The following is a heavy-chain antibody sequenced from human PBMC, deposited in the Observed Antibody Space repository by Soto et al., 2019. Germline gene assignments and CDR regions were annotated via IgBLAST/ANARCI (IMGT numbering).Heavy chain of an antibody. CDR3: ARIRGSSGWYDSDY. CDR2: ICSNDEK. J-gene: IGHJ4*02. Sequence: QVTLKESGHVRVKPTETLTLSCTVSGFALSNARKGACWIRQPPGKALEWPAHICSNDEKTYITSLKSRLTTSQDISKSQVVLTMTNVDPVETATYYCARIRGSSGWYDSDYWGQGTLVTVSS. D-gene: IGHD6-19*01. CDR1: GFALSNARKG. V-gene: IGHV2-26*01.